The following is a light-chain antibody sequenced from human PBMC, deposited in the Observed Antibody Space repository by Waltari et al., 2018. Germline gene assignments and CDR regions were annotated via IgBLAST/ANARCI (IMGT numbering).Light chain of an antibody. J-gene: IGLJ2*01. CDR1: GSNIGTNT. V-gene: IGLV1-44*01. Sequence: QSVLTQPPSASATAGQRVTISWSGSGSNIGTNTVNWYQQVPGTAPKLVIYGNNQRPPGVPDRISGSKSGTSGSLAISGLQSEDEADYYCSSWDGSLNGVVFGGGTRLTVL. CDR3: SSWDGSLNGVV. CDR2: GNN.